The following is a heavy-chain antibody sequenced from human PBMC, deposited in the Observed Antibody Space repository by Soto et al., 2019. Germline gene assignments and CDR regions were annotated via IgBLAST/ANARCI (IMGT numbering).Heavy chain of an antibody. CDR1: GFTVSSNY. CDR2: IYSGGST. V-gene: IGHV3-53*01. Sequence: GGSLRLSCAASGFTVSSNYMSWVRQAPGKGLEWVSVIYSGGSTYYADSVKGRFTISRDNSKNTLYLQMNSLRAEDTAVYYCARDGKHTTVVTPGDNYYYYYGMDVWGQGTTVTVSS. D-gene: IGHD4-17*01. CDR3: ARDGKHTTVVTPGDNYYYYYGMDV. J-gene: IGHJ6*02.